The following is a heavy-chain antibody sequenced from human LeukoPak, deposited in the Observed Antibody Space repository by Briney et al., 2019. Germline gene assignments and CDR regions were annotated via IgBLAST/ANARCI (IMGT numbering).Heavy chain of an antibody. CDR3: AREMDYYDSSGYDAFDI. Sequence: PSETLSLTCTVSGGSISSYYWSWIRQPAGKGLEWIGRIYTSGSTNYNPSLKSRVTMSVDTSKNQFSLKLSSVTAADTAVYYRAREMDYYDSSGYDAFDIWGQGTMVTVS. D-gene: IGHD3-22*01. CDR2: IYTSGST. CDR1: GGSISSYY. V-gene: IGHV4-4*07. J-gene: IGHJ3*02.